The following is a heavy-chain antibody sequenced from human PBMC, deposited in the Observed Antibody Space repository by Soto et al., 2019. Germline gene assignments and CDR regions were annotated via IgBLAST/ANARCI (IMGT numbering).Heavy chain of an antibody. D-gene: IGHD5-18*01. J-gene: IGHJ4*02. V-gene: IGHV4-59*01. CDR2: IYYSGST. CDR1: GGSISSYY. Sequence: QVQLQESGPGLVKPSETLSLTCTVSGGSISSYYWSWIRQPPGKGLEWIGYIYYSGSTKYNPPLKSRITISVDTSKNQFSLKLNSVTAADTAVYYCARGRGDTAMAWYYWGQGTLVTVSS. CDR3: ARGRGDTAMAWYY.